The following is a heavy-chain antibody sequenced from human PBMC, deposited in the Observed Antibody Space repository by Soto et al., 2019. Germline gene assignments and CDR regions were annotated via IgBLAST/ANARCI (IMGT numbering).Heavy chain of an antibody. CDR1: GYTFTTYG. D-gene: IGHD1-7*01. V-gene: IGHV1-18*04. J-gene: IGHJ3*02. Sequence: QVQLVQSGGEVKKPGASVKLSCKASGYTFTTYGIIWVRQAPGQGLEWMVWINVYNGNTNYAQKFQGRVNVTTDTSTSTAYMELRSLRSDDTAVYYCARVLLGTSDDAFDIWGQGTMVTVSS. CDR2: INVYNGNT. CDR3: ARVLLGTSDDAFDI.